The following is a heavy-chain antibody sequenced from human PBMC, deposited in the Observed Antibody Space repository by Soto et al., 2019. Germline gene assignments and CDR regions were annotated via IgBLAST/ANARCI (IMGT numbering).Heavy chain of an antibody. J-gene: IGHJ5*02. D-gene: IGHD2-2*01. CDR1: GYTFTSYA. V-gene: IGHV1-3*01. Sequence: QVQLVQSGAEVKKPGASVKVSCKASGYTFTSYAMHWVRQAPGQRLEWMGWINAGNGNTKYSQKFQGRVTITRDTSASTAYMELSSRRSEDTAVYYCARDKYSGTSWNWFDPWGQGTLVTVSS. CDR3: ARDKYSGTSWNWFDP. CDR2: INAGNGNT.